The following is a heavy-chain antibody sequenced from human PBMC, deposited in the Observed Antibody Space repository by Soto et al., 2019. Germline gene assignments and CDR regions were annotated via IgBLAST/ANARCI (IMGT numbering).Heavy chain of an antibody. CDR3: ASGSGYCSGGSCLFNWFDP. CDR1: GGTFSSYA. Sequence: QVQLVQSGAEVKKPGSSVKVSCKASGGTFSSYAISWVRQAPGQGLEWMGGIIPIFGTANYAQKFQGRVTITADESTSTAYMELSSLSSEDTAVYYCASGSGYCSGGSCLFNWFDPCGQGTLVTVAS. V-gene: IGHV1-69*01. J-gene: IGHJ5*02. D-gene: IGHD2-15*01. CDR2: IIPIFGTA.